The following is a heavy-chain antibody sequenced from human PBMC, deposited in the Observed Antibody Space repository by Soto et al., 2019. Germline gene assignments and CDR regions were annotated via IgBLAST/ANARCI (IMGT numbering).Heavy chain of an antibody. CDR2: INSDGSST. CDR1: GFTSSSYW. J-gene: IGHJ4*02. CDR3: VRTSLVVAAATREDY. D-gene: IGHD2-15*01. Sequence: GGSLRLSCAASGFTSSSYWMHWVRQAPGKGLVWVSRINSDGSSTSYAGSVKGRFTISRDNAKNTLYLQMNSLRAEDTAVYYCVRTSLVVAAATREDYWGQGTLVTVSS. V-gene: IGHV3-74*01.